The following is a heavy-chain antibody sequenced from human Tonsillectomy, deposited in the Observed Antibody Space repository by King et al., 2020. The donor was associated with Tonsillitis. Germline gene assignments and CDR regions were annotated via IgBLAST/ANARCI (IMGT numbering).Heavy chain of an antibody. CDR2: ISSSSSYT. Sequence: VQLVESGGGLVKPGGSLRLSCAASGFTFSDYYMSWIRQAPGKGLEWGSFISSSSSYTNYADSVKGRFTISRDNAKNSLYLQMNSLRAEDTAVYYCATRSTYYDFWSAHEGENYFDYWGQGTLVTVSS. V-gene: IGHV3-11*05. CDR3: ATRSTYYDFWSAHEGENYFDY. CDR1: GFTFSDYY. J-gene: IGHJ4*02. D-gene: IGHD3-3*01.